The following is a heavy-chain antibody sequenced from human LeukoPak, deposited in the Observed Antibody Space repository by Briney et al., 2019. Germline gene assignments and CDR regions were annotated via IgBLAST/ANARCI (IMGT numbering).Heavy chain of an antibody. J-gene: IGHJ6*03. Sequence: GGSLRLSCAASGFTFSSYALHWVRQAPGKGLEWVSFISFDASNKYFADSVKGRFTISRDNAKNSLYLQMNSLRAEDTAVYYCARAPVSPPDYYYYYMDVWGKGTTVTVSS. CDR1: GFTFSSYA. D-gene: IGHD2-8*01. V-gene: IGHV3-30*04. CDR2: ISFDASNK. CDR3: ARAPVSPPDYYYYYMDV.